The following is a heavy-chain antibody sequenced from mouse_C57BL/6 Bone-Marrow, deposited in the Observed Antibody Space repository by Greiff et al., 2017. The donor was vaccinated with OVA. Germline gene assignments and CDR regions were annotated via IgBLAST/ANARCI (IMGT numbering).Heavy chain of an antibody. J-gene: IGHJ2*01. CDR3: ALYYYGSSLYYFDY. CDR2: LYPGSGST. D-gene: IGHD1-1*01. CDR1: GYTFTSYW. Sequence: VKLQQPGAELVKPGASVKMSCKASGYTFTSYWITWVKQRPGQGLEWIGDLYPGSGSTNYNEKFKSKATLTVYTSSSKAYMQLSSLTSEDSAVYYCALYYYGSSLYYFDYWGQGTTLTVSS. V-gene: IGHV1-55*01.